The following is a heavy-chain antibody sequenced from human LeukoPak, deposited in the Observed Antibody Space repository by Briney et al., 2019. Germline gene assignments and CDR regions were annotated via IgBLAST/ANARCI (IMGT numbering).Heavy chain of an antibody. CDR3: ARSHYYDSSGSHNNWFDP. CDR1: GGSISSYY. J-gene: IGHJ5*02. Sequence: PSETLSLTCTVSGGSISSYYWSWIRQPPGKGLEWIGETNHSGSTNYNPSLKSRVTISVDTSKNQFSLKLSSVTAADTAVYYCARSHYYDSSGSHNNWFDPWGQGTLVTVSS. V-gene: IGHV4-34*01. CDR2: TNHSGST. D-gene: IGHD3-22*01.